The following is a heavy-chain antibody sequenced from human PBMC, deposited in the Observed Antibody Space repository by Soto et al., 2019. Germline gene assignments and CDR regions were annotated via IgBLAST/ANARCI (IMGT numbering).Heavy chain of an antibody. CDR2: IRQGGSEK. CDR3: ARENYFDY. V-gene: IGHV3-7*04. Sequence: EVQLVESGGGLVQPGGSLRLSCAASGFTFNSYWMGWVRQFPGKGLEWVANIRQGGSEKNYVDSVKGRFTISRDNAKKSLYLQMNSLRAEDTAVYYCARENYFDYWGQGTLVTVSS. J-gene: IGHJ4*02. CDR1: GFTFNSYW.